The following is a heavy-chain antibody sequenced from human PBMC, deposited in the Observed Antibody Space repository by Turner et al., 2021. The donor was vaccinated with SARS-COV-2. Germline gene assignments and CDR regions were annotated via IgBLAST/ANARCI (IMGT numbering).Heavy chain of an antibody. CDR3: ARYCSGGSCYSFGYYYYGMDV. D-gene: IGHD2-15*01. J-gene: IGHJ6*02. CDR1: GGTLSSYS. V-gene: IGHV1-69*01. CDR2: IIPIFGTA. Sequence: QVQLVQSGAEVKKPGSSVKVSCKASGGTLSSYSISWVRQAPGQGREWMGGIIPIFGTANYAQKFQGRVTITADESTSTAYMELSSLRSEDTAVYYCARYCSGGSCYSFGYYYYGMDVWGQGTTVTVSS.